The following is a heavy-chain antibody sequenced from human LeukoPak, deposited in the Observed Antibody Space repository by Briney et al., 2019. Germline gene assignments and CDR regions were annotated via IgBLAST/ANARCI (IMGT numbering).Heavy chain of an antibody. V-gene: IGHV4-61*01. Sequence: ASETLSLTCTVSGGSVSSGSYYWSWIRQPPGKGLEWIGYIYYSGSTNYNPSLKSRVTISVDTSKNQFSLKLSSVTAADTAVYYCARAGYYYGSGSYYNTPHFDYWGQGTLVTVSS. CDR3: ARAGYYYGSGSYYNTPHFDY. CDR1: GGSVSSGSYY. J-gene: IGHJ4*02. CDR2: IYYSGST. D-gene: IGHD3-10*01.